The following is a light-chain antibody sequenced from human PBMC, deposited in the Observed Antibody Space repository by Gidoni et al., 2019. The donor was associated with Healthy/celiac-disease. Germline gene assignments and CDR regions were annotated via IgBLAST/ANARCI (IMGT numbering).Light chain of an antibody. Sequence: DIQMTQSPSYLSASVGDRVTITCLASQGISNYLAWYQQKPGKVPKLLIYAASTLQSGVPSRFSGIGSGTDFTLTISSLQPEDVATYYCKKYNSAPLTFGGGTKVEIK. CDR2: AAS. J-gene: IGKJ4*01. CDR1: QGISNY. V-gene: IGKV1-27*01. CDR3: KKYNSAPLT.